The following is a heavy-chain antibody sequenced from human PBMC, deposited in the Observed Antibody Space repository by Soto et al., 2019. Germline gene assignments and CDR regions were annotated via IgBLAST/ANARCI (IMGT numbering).Heavy chain of an antibody. CDR2: ISGSGGST. V-gene: IGHV3-23*01. Sequence: EVQLLESGGGLVQPGGSLRLSCAASGFTFSSYAMSWVRQAPGKGLEWVSAISGSGGSTYYADSVKGRFTISRDNSKNTLYLQMNSLRAEDTAVHYCAKTMTTVTSSNFYFDYWGQGTLVTVSS. D-gene: IGHD4-17*01. CDR3: AKTMTTVTSSNFYFDY. J-gene: IGHJ4*02. CDR1: GFTFSSYA.